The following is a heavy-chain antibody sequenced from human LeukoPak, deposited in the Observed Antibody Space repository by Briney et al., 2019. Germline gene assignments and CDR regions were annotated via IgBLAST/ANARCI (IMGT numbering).Heavy chain of an antibody. CDR1: GYSFTSYW. Sequence: GESLKISCKGSGYSFTSYWIGWVRQMPGKGLEWMGIIYPGDSDTRYSPSFQGQVTISADKSISTAYLQWSSLKASDTAMYYCATTKHLFGVVGVDYMDVWGKGTTVTVSS. V-gene: IGHV5-51*01. D-gene: IGHD3-3*01. CDR3: ATTKHLFGVVGVDYMDV. J-gene: IGHJ6*03. CDR2: IYPGDSDT.